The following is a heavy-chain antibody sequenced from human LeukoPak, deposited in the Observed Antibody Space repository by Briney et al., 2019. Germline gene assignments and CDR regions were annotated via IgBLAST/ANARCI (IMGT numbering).Heavy chain of an antibody. CDR1: GFPFCSFW. CDR3: ATAPAAADSC. CDR2: IERDGSKK. D-gene: IGHD6-13*01. Sequence: GSLRLFCAASGFPFCSFWMNWVRQAPGKGLEWVANIERDGSKKTYVDSVKGRFTISRDNAKNSLYLQMSSLRAEDTAVYYCATAPAAADSCWGQGTLVAVSS. V-gene: IGHV3-7*01. J-gene: IGHJ4*02.